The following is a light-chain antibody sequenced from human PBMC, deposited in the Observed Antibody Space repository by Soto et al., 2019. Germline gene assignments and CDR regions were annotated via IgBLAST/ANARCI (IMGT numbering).Light chain of an antibody. Sequence: QSVLTQSPSVSGAPRQSGNISCSGNNSNIGSNAVHWYQQLPGKAPKLLMYYNDMLPSGVSDRFSGSKSGTSASLAISGLQSEDEGDYYCATWDDRLTAWVFGGGTQLTVL. CDR2: YND. CDR3: ATWDDRLTAWV. CDR1: NSNIGSNA. V-gene: IGLV1-36*01. J-gene: IGLJ3*02.